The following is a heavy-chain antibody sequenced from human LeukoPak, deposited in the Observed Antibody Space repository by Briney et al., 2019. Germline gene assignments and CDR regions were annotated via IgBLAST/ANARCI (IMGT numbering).Heavy chain of an antibody. V-gene: IGHV4-39*01. CDR3: ARHYYAGSGTYRPFDY. CDR2: IYSDGT. Sequence: KTSETLSLTCTVSGGSISSTNYYWGWIRQPPGKGLEWIGSIYSDGTYCNPSLKSRIAMSVDTSKNQFSLSLRSVTATDTAVYYCARHYYAGSGTYRPFDYWGQGTLVTVAS. CDR1: GGSISSTNYY. D-gene: IGHD3-10*01. J-gene: IGHJ4*02.